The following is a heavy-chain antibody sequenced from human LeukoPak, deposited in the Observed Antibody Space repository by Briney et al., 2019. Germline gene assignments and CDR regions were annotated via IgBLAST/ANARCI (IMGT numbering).Heavy chain of an antibody. Sequence: GGSLRLSCAASGFTFGSYSMNWARQAPGKGLEWVSALSGSGDDTFYPDSVKGRFTASRDNSKNTLFLLMNNLRVEDTAVYYCAKGHLASSSIFEYWGRGTLVTVSS. CDR1: GFTFGSYS. D-gene: IGHD6-6*01. V-gene: IGHV3-23*01. J-gene: IGHJ4*02. CDR2: LSGSGDDT. CDR3: AKGHLASSSIFEY.